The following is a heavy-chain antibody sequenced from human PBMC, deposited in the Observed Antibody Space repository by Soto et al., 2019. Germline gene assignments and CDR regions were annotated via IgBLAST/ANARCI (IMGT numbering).Heavy chain of an antibody. J-gene: IGHJ6*02. CDR3: ATQQWLVRRRRQYGMDV. CDR1: GGTFSSYA. Sequence: GASVKVSCKASGGTFSSYAISWVRQAPGQGLEWMGGIIPIFGTANYAQKFQGRVTITADESTSTAYMELSSLRSEDTAVYYCATQQWLVRRRRQYGMDVWGQGTTVTVSS. V-gene: IGHV1-69*13. CDR2: IIPIFGTA. D-gene: IGHD6-19*01.